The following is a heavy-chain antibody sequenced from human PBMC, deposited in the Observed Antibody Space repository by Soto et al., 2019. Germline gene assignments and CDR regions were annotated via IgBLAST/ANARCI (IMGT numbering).Heavy chain of an antibody. D-gene: IGHD6-25*01. CDR1: GGSVTSSSHF. Sequence: SETLSLTCTASGGSVTSSSHFWGWVRQPPGKGLEWIGTIYFTGNTYYTPSLKSRLTMSIDTSKNEFSLRLNSVTAADTAVYYCAGQTFTIAAASYGRSNWFDPWGPRTLVTVSS. CDR2: IYFTGNT. V-gene: IGHV4-39*01. CDR3: AGQTFTIAAASYGRSNWFDP. J-gene: IGHJ5*02.